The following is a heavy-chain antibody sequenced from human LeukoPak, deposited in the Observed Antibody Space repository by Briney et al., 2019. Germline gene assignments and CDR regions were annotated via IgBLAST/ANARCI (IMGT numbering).Heavy chain of an antibody. CDR1: GGSISSSSYY. CDR3: ARVNYEGLTKRDPYYFDY. V-gene: IGHV4-39*07. CDR2: INHSGST. Sequence: SETLSLTCTVSGGSISSSSYYWGWIRQPPGKGLEWIGEINHSGSTNYNPSLKSRVTISVDTSKNQFSLKLSSVTAADTAVYYCARVNYEGLTKRDPYYFDYWGQGTLVTVSS. J-gene: IGHJ4*02. D-gene: IGHD3-22*01.